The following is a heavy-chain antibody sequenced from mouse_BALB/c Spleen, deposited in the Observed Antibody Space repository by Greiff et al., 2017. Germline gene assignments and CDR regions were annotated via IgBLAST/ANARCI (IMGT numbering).Heavy chain of an antibody. Sequence: EVQVVESGGGLVKPGGSLKLSCAASGFTFSDYYMYWVRQTPEKRLEWVATISDGGSYTYYPDSVKGRFTISRDNAKNNLYLQMSSLKSEDTAMYYCARGAYYGVYFDYWGQGTTLTVSS. CDR3: ARGAYYGVYFDY. CDR1: GFTFSDYY. CDR2: ISDGGSYT. V-gene: IGHV5-4*02. J-gene: IGHJ2*01. D-gene: IGHD2-10*01.